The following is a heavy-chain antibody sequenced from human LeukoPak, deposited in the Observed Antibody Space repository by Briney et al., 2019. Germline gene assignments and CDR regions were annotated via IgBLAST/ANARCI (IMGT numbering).Heavy chain of an antibody. V-gene: IGHV3-21*01. CDR1: GFTFSGYN. J-gene: IGHJ2*01. D-gene: IGHD2-15*01. CDR2: INSSSSYI. Sequence: GGSLRLSCAASGFTFSGYNMNWVRQAPGKGLEWVSSINSSSSYIHYADSVKGRFAISRDNAKNSLYLQMTSLRAEDTAVYYCARGLCSGGSCYLDWYFDLWGRGTLVTVSS. CDR3: ARGLCSGGSCYLDWYFDL.